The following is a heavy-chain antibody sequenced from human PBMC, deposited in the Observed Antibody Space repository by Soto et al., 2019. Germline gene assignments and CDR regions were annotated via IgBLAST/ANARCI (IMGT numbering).Heavy chain of an antibody. CDR1: GYTFTGYF. CDR2: INPNSGGT. J-gene: IGHJ6*02. CDR3: ARDLGGRFVEWSLRYYYYYGMDV. D-gene: IGHD3-3*01. V-gene: IGHV1-2*02. Sequence: VASVKVSGKASGYTFTGYFIHWVRQAPGQGLEWMGWINPNSGGTNYAQNVQGRVTMTRDTSISTAYMELSRLRSDDTAVYYCARDLGGRFVEWSLRYYYYYGMDVWGQGTTVTVSS.